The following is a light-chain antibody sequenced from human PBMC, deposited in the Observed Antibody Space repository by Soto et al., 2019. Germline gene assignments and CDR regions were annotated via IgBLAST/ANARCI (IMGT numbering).Light chain of an antibody. Sequence: EIVLTQSPGTVSLSPGERATLSCRASQSVSGSYLVWYQQKPGQAPRLLIYGASSRATGIPDRFSGSGSGTDFTLTISRLEPEDFAVYYCQQYGSSPLLTFGGGTKVEIK. J-gene: IGKJ4*01. V-gene: IGKV3-20*01. CDR1: QSVSGSY. CDR3: QQYGSSPLLT. CDR2: GAS.